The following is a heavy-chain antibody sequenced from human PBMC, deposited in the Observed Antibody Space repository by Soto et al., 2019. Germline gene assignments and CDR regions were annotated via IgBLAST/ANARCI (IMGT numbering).Heavy chain of an antibody. V-gene: IGHV1-18*04. J-gene: IGHJ4*02. D-gene: IGHD6-19*01. CDR2: VSGYNGYT. Sequence: QVQLVQSGAEVKKPGASVRVSCKASGYTFPNYGISWVRQAPGQDLGWMGWVSGYNGYTNYAQKLRGRVTMTTDTSTSTAYMELRTLRSDDTAVYYCARVEGSHGFDSCGQGTLVTVSS. CDR1: GYTFPNYG. CDR3: ARVEGSHGFDS.